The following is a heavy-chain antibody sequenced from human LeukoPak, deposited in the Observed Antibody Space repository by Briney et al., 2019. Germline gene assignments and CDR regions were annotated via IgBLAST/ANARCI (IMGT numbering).Heavy chain of an antibody. CDR3: ARVASAWNRRATVDY. CDR1: GYTFTSYG. J-gene: IGHJ4*02. Sequence: ASVKVSCKASGYTFTSYGISWVRQAPGQGLEWMGWISAYNGNTNYARKLQGRVTMTTDTSTSTAYMELGSLRSDDTAVYYCARVASAWNRRATVDYWGQGTLVTVSS. V-gene: IGHV1-18*01. CDR2: ISAYNGNT. D-gene: IGHD1-1*01.